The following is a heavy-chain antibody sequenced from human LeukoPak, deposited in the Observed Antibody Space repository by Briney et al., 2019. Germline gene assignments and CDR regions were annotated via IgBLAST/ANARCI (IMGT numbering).Heavy chain of an antibody. Sequence: ASVTVSCTASGYTFTTNFMHWVRQAPGHGLEWMGGFNPSGGSATYSQNLQGRVTMTRDTSTSTVYMEMSSLRSEDTAVYYCARESCSGGSCYYFDYWGQGTLVTVSS. CDR2: FNPSGGSA. CDR1: GYTFTTNF. V-gene: IGHV1-46*01. D-gene: IGHD2-15*01. J-gene: IGHJ4*02. CDR3: ARESCSGGSCYYFDY.